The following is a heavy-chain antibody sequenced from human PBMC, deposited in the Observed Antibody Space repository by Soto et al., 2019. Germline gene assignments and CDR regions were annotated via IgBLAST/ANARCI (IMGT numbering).Heavy chain of an antibody. CDR1: GYTLTELS. CDR2: FDPEDGET. D-gene: IGHD3-22*01. Sequence: ASVKVSCKVSGYTLTELSMHWVRQAPGKGLEWMGGFDPEDGETIYAQKFQGRVTMTEDTSTDTAYMELSSLRSEDTAVYYCATSSSGYNWFDPWGQGTLVTVSS. CDR3: ATSSSGYNWFDP. V-gene: IGHV1-24*01. J-gene: IGHJ5*02.